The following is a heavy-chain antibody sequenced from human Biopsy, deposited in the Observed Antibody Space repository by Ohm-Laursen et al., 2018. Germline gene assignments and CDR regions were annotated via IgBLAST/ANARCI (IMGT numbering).Heavy chain of an antibody. V-gene: IGHV1-24*01. Sequence: APVKVSCKVSGYPLTELSMHWVRQAPGRGLEWMGGFAPENGKTIYAQKFQGRVTMTEDTSTDTAYMELSSLRSEDTAVYYCAADINVWNVNYWGQGTQVTVSS. J-gene: IGHJ4*02. CDR2: FAPENGKT. CDR1: GYPLTELS. D-gene: IGHD1-1*01. CDR3: AADINVWNVNY.